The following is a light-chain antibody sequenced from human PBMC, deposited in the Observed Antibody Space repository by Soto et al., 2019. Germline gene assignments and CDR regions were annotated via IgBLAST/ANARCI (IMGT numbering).Light chain of an antibody. CDR3: QQYNNWPRT. J-gene: IGKJ1*01. CDR1: QSVSSN. Sequence: EIVMTQSPATLSVSPGERATLSCRASQSVSSNLAWYQQKPGQAPRLLIYGASTRATGIPARFSGSGSGTEFTLTISSRQSEDFAVYYCQQYNNWPRTFGQWTKVEIK. V-gene: IGKV3-15*01. CDR2: GAS.